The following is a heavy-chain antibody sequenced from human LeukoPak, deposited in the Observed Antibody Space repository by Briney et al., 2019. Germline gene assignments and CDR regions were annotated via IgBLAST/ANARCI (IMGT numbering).Heavy chain of an antibody. CDR2: IYYSGST. D-gene: IGHD6-13*01. Sequence: SETLSLTCTVSGGSISSYYWSWIRQPPGKVLEWIGYIYYSGSTNYNPSLKSRVTVSVDTSKSQFSLKLSSVTAADTAVYYCARDSSYSSSWYVGYYGMDVWGKGTTVTVSS. V-gene: IGHV4-59*01. CDR1: GGSISSYY. J-gene: IGHJ6*04. CDR3: ARDSSYSSSWYVGYYGMDV.